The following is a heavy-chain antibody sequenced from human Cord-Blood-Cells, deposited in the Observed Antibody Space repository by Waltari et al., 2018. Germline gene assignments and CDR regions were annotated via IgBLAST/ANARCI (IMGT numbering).Heavy chain of an antibody. J-gene: IGHJ4*02. CDR3: ARSRITMVRGVIFDH. Sequence: QVQLQQWGAGLLKPSETLSLTCAVYGGSFSGYYWSWIRQPPGKGLEWIGEINHSGSTNYNPSLKSRVTISVDTSKNQFSLKLSSVTAADTAVYYCARSRITMVRGVIFDHWGQGTLVTVSS. D-gene: IGHD3-10*01. V-gene: IGHV4-34*01. CDR2: INHSGST. CDR1: GGSFSGYY.